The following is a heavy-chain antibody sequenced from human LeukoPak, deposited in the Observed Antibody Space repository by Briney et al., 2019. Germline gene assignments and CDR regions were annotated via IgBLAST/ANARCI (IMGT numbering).Heavy chain of an antibody. CDR3: AREHYCSGGSCYNWFDP. Sequence: SQTLSLTCTVSGGSISSGDYYWSWIRQPPGKGLEWIGYIYYSGSTYYNPSLKSRVTIPVDTSKNQFSLKLSSVTAADTAVYYCAREHYCSGGSCYNWFDPWGQGTPVTVSS. CDR1: GGSISSGDYY. J-gene: IGHJ5*02. CDR2: IYYSGST. D-gene: IGHD2-15*01. V-gene: IGHV4-30-4*01.